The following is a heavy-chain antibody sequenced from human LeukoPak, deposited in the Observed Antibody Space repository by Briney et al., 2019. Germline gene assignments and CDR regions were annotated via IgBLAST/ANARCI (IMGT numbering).Heavy chain of an antibody. V-gene: IGHV3-23*01. Sequence: PGGSLRLSCAASGFTFSSHAMSWVRQAPGKGLEWVSAISGSGGSTYYADSVKGRFTISRDNSKNTLYLQMNNLRAEDTAVYYCARDGSYKFDYWGQGTLVTVSS. J-gene: IGHJ4*02. CDR1: GFTFSSHA. D-gene: IGHD1-26*01. CDR3: ARDGSYKFDY. CDR2: ISGSGGST.